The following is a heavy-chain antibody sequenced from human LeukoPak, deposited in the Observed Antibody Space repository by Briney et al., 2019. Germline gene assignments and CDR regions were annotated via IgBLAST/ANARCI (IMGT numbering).Heavy chain of an antibody. CDR2: IYHSGST. CDR1: GGSISSGSYY. J-gene: IGHJ5*02. Sequence: PSETLSLTCTVSGGSISSGSYYWSWIRLPAGKGLEWIGSIYHSGSTYYNPSLKSRVTISVDTSKNQFSLKLSSVTAADTAVYYCARLQLRFLEWLLVNSWFDPWGQGTLVTVSS. D-gene: IGHD3-3*01. V-gene: IGHV4-39*07. CDR3: ARLQLRFLEWLLVNSWFDP.